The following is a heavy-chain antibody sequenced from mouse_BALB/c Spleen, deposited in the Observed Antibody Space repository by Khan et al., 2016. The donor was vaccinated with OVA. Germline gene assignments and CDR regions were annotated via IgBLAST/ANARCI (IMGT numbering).Heavy chain of an antibody. CDR2: INSNGGST. V-gene: IGHV5-6-3*01. J-gene: IGHJ2*01. D-gene: IGHD2-3*01. Sequence: EVELVESGGGLVQPGGSLKLSCAASGFTFNNYGMSWVRQTPDKRLELVATINSNGGSTYYPDSVKGRFTISRDNGQNTLYLQMNSLKSEDTAMXYCSRDGYYETYFDYWGQGTALTVSS. CDR1: GFTFNNYG. CDR3: SRDGYYETYFDY.